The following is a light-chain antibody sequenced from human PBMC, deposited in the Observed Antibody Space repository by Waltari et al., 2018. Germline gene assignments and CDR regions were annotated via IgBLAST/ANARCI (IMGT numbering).Light chain of an antibody. Sequence: DIQMTQSPSTLSASVGAGVTITCRASQIISTWLAWYPQKPGKAPKLLISDASSLESGVPSRFSGSGSGTEFTLTISSLQPDDFATYYCQQFNSFSLSFGGGTKVEIK. J-gene: IGKJ4*01. V-gene: IGKV1-5*01. CDR1: QIISTW. CDR2: DAS. CDR3: QQFNSFSLS.